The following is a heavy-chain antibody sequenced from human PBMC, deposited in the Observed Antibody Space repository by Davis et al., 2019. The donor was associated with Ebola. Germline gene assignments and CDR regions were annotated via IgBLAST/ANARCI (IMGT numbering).Heavy chain of an antibody. V-gene: IGHV3-23*01. D-gene: IGHD4-17*01. CDR2: ISGSGGST. J-gene: IGHJ5*02. CDR1: GFTVSSNY. Sequence: GESLKISCAASGFTVSSNYMSWVRQAPGKGLEWVSAISGSGGSTYYADSVKGRFTISRDNSKNTLYLQMNSLRAEDTAVYYCARDMSTVTTGWFDPWGQGTLVTVSS. CDR3: ARDMSTVTTGWFDP.